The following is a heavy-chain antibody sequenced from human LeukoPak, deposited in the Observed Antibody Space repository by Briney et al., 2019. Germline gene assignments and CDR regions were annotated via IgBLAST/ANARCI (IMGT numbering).Heavy chain of an antibody. CDR1: GFTFSSYN. D-gene: IGHD1-26*01. Sequence: GSLRLSCAASGFTFSSYNMNWVRQAPGKGLEWVSYISSSSSTIYYADSVKGRFTISRDNAKNSLYLQMNSLRAEDTAVYYCARVHRWELLDPYYYYMDVWGKGTTVTVSS. V-gene: IGHV3-48*01. CDR3: ARVHRWELLDPYYYYMDV. J-gene: IGHJ6*03. CDR2: ISSSSSTI.